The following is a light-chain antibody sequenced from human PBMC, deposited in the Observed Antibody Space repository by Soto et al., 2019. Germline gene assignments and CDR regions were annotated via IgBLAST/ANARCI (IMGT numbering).Light chain of an antibody. CDR2: KAS. V-gene: IGKV1-5*03. CDR3: QQYNDNWT. CDR1: QSISSW. J-gene: IGKJ1*01. Sequence: DIQMTQSPSTLSASVGDRVTITCRASQSISSWLAWYQQKPGKAPKLLIYKASTLQSGVPSRFSGSGSGTEFTLAISSLQPDDFATYYCQQYNDNWTLGKGTKVEIK.